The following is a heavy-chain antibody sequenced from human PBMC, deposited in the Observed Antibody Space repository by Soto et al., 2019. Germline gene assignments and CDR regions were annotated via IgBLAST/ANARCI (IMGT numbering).Heavy chain of an antibody. CDR2: ISYDGSNK. V-gene: IGHV3-30-3*01. D-gene: IGHD2-15*01. J-gene: IGHJ6*02. CDR1: GFTFSSYA. Sequence: QVQLVESGGGVVQPGRSLRLSCAASGFTFSSYAMHWVRQAPGKGLEWVAVISYDGSNKYYADSVKGRFTISRDNSKNTLYLQVNSLRAEDTAVYYCARGQNRAVVVVPGGMDVWGQGTTVTVSS. CDR3: ARGQNRAVVVVPGGMDV.